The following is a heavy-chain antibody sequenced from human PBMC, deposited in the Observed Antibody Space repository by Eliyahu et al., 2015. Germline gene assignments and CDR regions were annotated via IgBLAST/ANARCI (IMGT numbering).Heavy chain of an antibody. CDR1: GFSFRGYP. D-gene: IGHD4-17*01. J-gene: IGHJ4*02. Sequence: EVRLVESGGGLVKPGGSLXLSCAASGFSFRGYPMNWVRQAPGKGLEGVSSISSSSAYIYYGDSVKGRFTISRDNAKNSLFLQMDSLRAEDTAVYYCARADDYGEFDFWGQGTLVTVSA. CDR2: ISSSSAYI. CDR3: ARADDYGEFDF. V-gene: IGHV3-21*01.